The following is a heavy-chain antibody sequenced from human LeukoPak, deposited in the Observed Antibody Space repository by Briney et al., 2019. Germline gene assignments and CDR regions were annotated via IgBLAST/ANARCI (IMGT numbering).Heavy chain of an antibody. CDR3: ARFGAYYFDY. Sequence: SETLSLTCTVSGGSVSGYYWSWIRQPPGEGLEWIGYIYYSGTTNYNPSLKSRVTMSVDTSKNQFSLKVSSVTAADTAVYYCARFGAYYFDYWGQGTLVTVSS. D-gene: IGHD3-10*01. J-gene: IGHJ4*02. CDR1: GGSVSGYY. CDR2: IYYSGTT. V-gene: IGHV4-59*02.